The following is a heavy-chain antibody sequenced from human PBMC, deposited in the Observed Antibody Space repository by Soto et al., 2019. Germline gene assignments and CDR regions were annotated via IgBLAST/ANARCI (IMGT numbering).Heavy chain of an antibody. J-gene: IGHJ6*02. D-gene: IGHD3-22*01. CDR3: TTVPILYYDSSGYQYYYYYGMDV. CDR2: IKSKTDGGTT. V-gene: IGHV3-15*01. CDR1: GFTFSNAW. Sequence: PGGSLRLSCAASGFTFSNAWMGWVRQAPGKGLEWVGRIKSKTDGGTTDYAAPVKGRFTISRDDSKNTLYLQMNSLKTEDTAVYYCTTVPILYYDSSGYQYYYYYGMDVWGQGTTVTVSS.